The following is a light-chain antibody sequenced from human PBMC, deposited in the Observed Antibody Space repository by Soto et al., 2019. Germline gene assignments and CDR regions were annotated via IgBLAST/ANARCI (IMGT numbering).Light chain of an antibody. J-gene: IGLJ1*01. CDR3: TSSAGTYRHG. Sequence: QSAPTQPRSLSGSPGQSVTDSPPGTSSDGGTCTYVFWYPQHPGKDPELVISEVIKRPSGLPDRCSGSWCVNTASLIISGLQAEEDFDYYSTSSAGTYRHGFGTGTNVTV. CDR2: EVI. V-gene: IGLV2-11*01. CDR1: SSDGGTCTY.